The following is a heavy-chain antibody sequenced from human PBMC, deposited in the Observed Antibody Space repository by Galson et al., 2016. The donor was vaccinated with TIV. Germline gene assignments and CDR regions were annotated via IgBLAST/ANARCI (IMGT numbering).Heavy chain of an antibody. V-gene: IGHV3-21*01. CDR1: GFTFSSYT. D-gene: IGHD3-3*01. CDR3: ARESQPTLFGVSIIDY. J-gene: IGHJ4*02. CDR2: ISSSSTFI. Sequence: CAASGFTFSSYTMHWVRQAPGKEPQWVSSISSSSTFIYYADSVKGRFTISRDNTNDLLYLEMSSLRVEDTAMYYCARESQPTLFGVSIIDYWGQGTVVTVSS.